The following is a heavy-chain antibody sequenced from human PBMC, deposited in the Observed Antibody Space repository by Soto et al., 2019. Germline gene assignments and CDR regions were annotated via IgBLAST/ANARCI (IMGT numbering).Heavy chain of an antibody. CDR1: GFTFSSYA. CDR3: AKDLQHYDFWSGCIFDY. CDR2: ISGSGGST. Sequence: GGSLRLSCATSGFTFSSYAMSWVRQAPGKGLEWVSAISGSGGSTYYADSVKGRFTISRDNSKNTLYLQMNSLRAEDTAVYYCAKDLQHYDFWSGCIFDYWGQGTLVTVSS. D-gene: IGHD3-3*01. V-gene: IGHV3-23*01. J-gene: IGHJ4*02.